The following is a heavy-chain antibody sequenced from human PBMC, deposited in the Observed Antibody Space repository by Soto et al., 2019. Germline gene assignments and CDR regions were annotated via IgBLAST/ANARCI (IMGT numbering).Heavy chain of an antibody. Sequence: SETLSLTCTVSGGSISSGDYYCSWILQPPGKGLEWIGYMFDSVRTYYNPSLKSRVTISLGMSRNQFSLTLSSVTAADTAVYFCARGDRYSGNFFEPSGQGTLVTVSS. J-gene: IGHJ5*02. CDR3: ARGDRYSGNFFEP. CDR2: MFDSVRT. V-gene: IGHV4-30-2*01. CDR1: GGSISSGDYY. D-gene: IGHD1-26*01.